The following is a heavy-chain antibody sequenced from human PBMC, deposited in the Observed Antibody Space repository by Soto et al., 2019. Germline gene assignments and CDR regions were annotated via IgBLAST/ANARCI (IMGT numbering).Heavy chain of an antibody. CDR1: GFSLRSAGMG. J-gene: IGHJ4*02. CDR3: ARIPNSGYDYIDY. V-gene: IGHV2-26*01. D-gene: IGHD5-12*01. Sequence: QVTLKESGPVLVKPTETLTLTCTVSGFSLRSAGMGVSWIRQPPGKALEWLAHIFPDDEKSYSTSLRSRLTISKDTSKSQVVLTMTNMDPVDTATYYCARIPNSGYDYIDYWGQGTLVTVSS. CDR2: IFPDDEK.